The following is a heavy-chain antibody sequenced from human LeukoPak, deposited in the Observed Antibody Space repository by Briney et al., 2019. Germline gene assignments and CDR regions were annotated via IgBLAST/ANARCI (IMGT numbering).Heavy chain of an antibody. CDR3: ARGPTLQYSSGWYYFDY. V-gene: IGHV6-1*01. CDR2: TYYRSKWYN. Sequence: SQTLSLTCAISGDSVSSNSAGWNWIRQSPSRGLEWLGRTYYRSKWYNDYAVSVKSRITINPDTSKNQFSLQLNSVTPEDTAVYYCARGPTLQYSSGWYYFDYWGQGALVTVSS. D-gene: IGHD6-19*01. CDR1: GDSVSSNSAG. J-gene: IGHJ4*02.